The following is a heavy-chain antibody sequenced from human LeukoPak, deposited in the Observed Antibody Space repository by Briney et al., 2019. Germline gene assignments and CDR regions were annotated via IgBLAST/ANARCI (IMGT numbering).Heavy chain of an antibody. Sequence: SETLSLTCAVYGGSFSGYFWSWIRQPPGKGLEWIGEINHSGSTNYNPSLKSRVTISVDTSKNQFSLKLSSVTAADTAVYYCARAWYFDLWGRGTLVTVSS. J-gene: IGHJ2*01. CDR2: INHSGST. V-gene: IGHV4-34*01. CDR3: ARAWYFDL. CDR1: GGSFSGYF.